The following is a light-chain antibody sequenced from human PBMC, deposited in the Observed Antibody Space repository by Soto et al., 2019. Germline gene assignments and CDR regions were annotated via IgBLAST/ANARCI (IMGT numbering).Light chain of an antibody. V-gene: IGKV3-11*01. J-gene: IGKJ4*01. Sequence: EIVLTQSPATLSLSPGERATLSCRASQSVSNYLAWYQQKPGQAPRLLIYDASNRATGIPARLSGSGSGTDFSLTISSLAPEDFAVYYCQQRSNWPLLTFGGGTRVEIK. CDR1: QSVSNY. CDR3: QQRSNWPLLT. CDR2: DAS.